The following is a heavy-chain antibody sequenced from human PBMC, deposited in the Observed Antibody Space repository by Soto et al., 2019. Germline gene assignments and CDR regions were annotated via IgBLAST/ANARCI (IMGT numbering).Heavy chain of an antibody. CDR1: GGTFSDFT. J-gene: IGHJ6*02. CDR3: ARNGTQTGYSYGMDV. V-gene: IGHV1-69*13. D-gene: IGHD1-1*01. CDR2: IIPIFDTA. Sequence: SVKVSCKASGGTFSDFTINWVRQAPGQRLEWMGGIIPIFDTANYAEKFQGRVTITADESTSTSFMEVSSLRSEDTAVYYCARNGTQTGYSYGMDVWGQGTMVTVS.